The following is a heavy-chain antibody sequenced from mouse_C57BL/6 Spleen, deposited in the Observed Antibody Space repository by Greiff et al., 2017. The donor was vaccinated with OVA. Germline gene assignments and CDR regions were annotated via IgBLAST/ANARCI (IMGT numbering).Heavy chain of an antibody. V-gene: IGHV1-82*01. Sequence: QVQLQQSGPELVKPGASVKISCKASGYAFSSSWMNWVKQRPGKGLEWIGRIYPGDGDTNYNGKFKGKATLTADKSSSTAYMQLSSLTSEDSAVYFCARGGYDGDFDYGGQGTTLTVSS. CDR2: IYPGDGDT. D-gene: IGHD2-2*01. J-gene: IGHJ2*01. CDR1: GYAFSSSW. CDR3: ARGGYDGDFDY.